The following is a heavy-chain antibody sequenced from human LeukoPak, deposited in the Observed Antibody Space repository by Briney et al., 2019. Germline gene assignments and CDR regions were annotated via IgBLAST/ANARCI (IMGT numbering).Heavy chain of an antibody. J-gene: IGHJ4*02. V-gene: IGHV3-7*03. CDR2: IRQDGSEK. CDR1: GFTFSSYW. D-gene: IGHD6-13*01. CDR3: ARYSSTWYYFDS. Sequence: GGSLRLSCVVSGFTFSSYWMSWVRQAPGKGLEWVANIRQDGSEKYYVDSVKGGFTVSRDNGENSLYLQMHSLRVEDTAVYYCARYSSTWYYFDSWGQGTLVTVSS.